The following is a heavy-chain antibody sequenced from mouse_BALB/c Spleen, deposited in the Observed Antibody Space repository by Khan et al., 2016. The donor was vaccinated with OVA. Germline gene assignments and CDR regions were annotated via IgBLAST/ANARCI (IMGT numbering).Heavy chain of an antibody. J-gene: IGHJ2*01. CDR3: ARDRIDY. CDR1: GYTFSSYW. Sequence: QVQLKESGAEQAKPGASVKMSCKTSGYTFSSYWMHWVKQRPGQGLEWIGYINPTSGYTVYNEKFKDKATLSADKSSSTAYMQLTSLTSEDSAVYYCARDRIDYWGQGTTLTVSS. CDR2: INPTSGYT. V-gene: IGHV1-7*01.